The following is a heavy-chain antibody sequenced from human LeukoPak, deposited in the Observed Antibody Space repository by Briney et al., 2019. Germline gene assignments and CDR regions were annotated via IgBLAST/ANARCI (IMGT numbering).Heavy chain of an antibody. J-gene: IGHJ6*04. Sequence: PGGSLRLSCAASGFTFDDYGMSWVRQAPGKGLEWVSSIQWNDDRTGYADSVKGRFTISRDNAKNSLYLQMNSLRAEDTAVYYCAELGITMIGGVWGKGTTVTISP. V-gene: IGHV3-20*04. CDR1: GFTFDDYG. CDR3: AELGITMIGGV. D-gene: IGHD3-10*02. CDR2: IQWNDDRT.